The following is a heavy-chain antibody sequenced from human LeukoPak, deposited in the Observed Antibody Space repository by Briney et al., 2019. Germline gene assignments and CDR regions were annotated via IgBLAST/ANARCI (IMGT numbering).Heavy chain of an antibody. CDR3: ARVTVAGPDY. J-gene: IGHJ4*02. V-gene: IGHV3-30-3*01. D-gene: IGHD6-19*01. CDR2: MSYDGSNK. CDR1: GFTFSNYA. Sequence: PGRSLRLSCAASGFTFSNYAMHWVRQAPGKGLEWVAIMSYDGSNKYYADSVKGRFTISRDNAKNSLYLQMNSLRAEDTAVYYCARVTVAGPDYWGQGTLVTVSP.